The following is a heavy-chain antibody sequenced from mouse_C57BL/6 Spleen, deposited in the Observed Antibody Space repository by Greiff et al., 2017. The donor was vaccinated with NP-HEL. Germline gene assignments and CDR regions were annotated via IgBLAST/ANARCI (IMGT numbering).Heavy chain of an antibody. Sequence: QVQLQQSGAELVKPGASVKMSCKASGYTFTTYPIEWMKQNPGKSLEWIGNFHPYNDDTKYNEKFKGKATLTVEKSSSTVYLELSRLTSDDSAVYYCARRGDCGSSYAWFAYWGQGTLVTVSA. CDR2: FHPYNDDT. CDR1: GYTFTTYP. V-gene: IGHV1-47*01. CDR3: ARRGDCGSSYAWFAY. D-gene: IGHD1-1*01. J-gene: IGHJ3*01.